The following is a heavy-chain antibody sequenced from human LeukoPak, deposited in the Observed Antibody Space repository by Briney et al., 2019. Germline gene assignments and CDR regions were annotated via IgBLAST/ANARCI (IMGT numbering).Heavy chain of an antibody. D-gene: IGHD3-10*01. CDR2: MNPNSGNT. Sequence: ASVKVSCKASGYTFTTHAMSWVRQAPGQGLEWMGWMNPNSGNTGYAQKFQGRVTMTRNTSISTAYMELSSLRSEDTAVYYCARALVRGELGYWGQGTLVTVSS. CDR3: ARALVRGELGY. J-gene: IGHJ4*02. CDR1: GYTFTTHA. V-gene: IGHV1-8*02.